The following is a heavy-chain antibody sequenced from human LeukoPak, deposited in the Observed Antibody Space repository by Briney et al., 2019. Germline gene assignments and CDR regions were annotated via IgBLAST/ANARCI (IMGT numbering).Heavy chain of an antibody. Sequence: GGSLRLSCTASEFSISIYDLHWVRQVPGKGLEYVSTIGTAGDTYYAGSVRDRFFISRGAAKNSWYLQMITLRADDTAVYYCARAPSRGERLRAFDVWGQGTMVTVST. D-gene: IGHD1-26*01. CDR1: EFSISIYD. J-gene: IGHJ3*01. CDR2: IGTAGDT. CDR3: ARAPSRGERLRAFDV. V-gene: IGHV3-13*01.